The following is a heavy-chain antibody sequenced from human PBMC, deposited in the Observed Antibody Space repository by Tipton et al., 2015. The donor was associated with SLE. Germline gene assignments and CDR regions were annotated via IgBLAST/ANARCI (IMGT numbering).Heavy chain of an antibody. CDR1: GGSISSSSYY. CDR3: ARQGGGWYDY. V-gene: IGHV4-39*01. CDR2: IYYSGST. J-gene: IGHJ4*02. D-gene: IGHD6-19*01. Sequence: TLSLTCTVSGGSISSSSYYWGWIRQPPGKGLEWIGSIYYSGSTHYNPSLKSRVTISVDTSKNQFSLKLSSVTAADTAVYYCARQGGGWYDYWGQGTLVTVSS.